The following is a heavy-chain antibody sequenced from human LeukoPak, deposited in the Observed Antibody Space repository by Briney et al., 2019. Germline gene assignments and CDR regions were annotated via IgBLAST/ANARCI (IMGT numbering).Heavy chain of an antibody. CDR2: IYPGDSDT. CDR3: AGGYDEDYFDY. V-gene: IGHV5-51*01. J-gene: IGHJ4*02. CDR1: GYSFTTYW. Sequence: GESLQISCQGSGYSFTTYWIGWVRQMPGKGLEWMGIIYPGDSDTRYSPSLEGLVTISADKSISTAYLQWSSLKASDTAMYYCAGGYDEDYFDYWGQGTLVTVSS. D-gene: IGHD5-12*01.